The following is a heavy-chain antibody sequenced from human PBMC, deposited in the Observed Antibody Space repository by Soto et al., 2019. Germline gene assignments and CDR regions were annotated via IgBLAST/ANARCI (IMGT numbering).Heavy chain of an antibody. CDR1: GFTFSEYG. CDR3: VKDPYSGELAGHLTWFDT. CDR2: ISHDQTDK. V-gene: IGHV3-30*18. Sequence: GGSLRLSCVVSGFTFSEYGMHWVRQAPGKGLEWLAGISHDQTDKYYTDSVKGRFIISRDNSKSTLHLQMNSLRVEDTGVYYCVKDPYSGELAGHLTWFDTWGHGSLVTVSS. J-gene: IGHJ5*01. D-gene: IGHD1-7*01.